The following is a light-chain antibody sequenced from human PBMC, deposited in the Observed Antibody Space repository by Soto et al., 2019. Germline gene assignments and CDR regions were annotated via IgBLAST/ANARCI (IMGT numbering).Light chain of an antibody. V-gene: IGKV3-15*01. Sequence: ELVMTQSPATQSVSPGQRATLSCRASQSVSSTLAWYQQKPGQSPRLLIYGTSTRATGIPARFSGSGSGTEFTLTISSLQSEDFAVYYCHQYNFWPTFGQGTKVDIK. CDR2: GTS. J-gene: IGKJ1*01. CDR3: HQYNFWPT. CDR1: QSVSST.